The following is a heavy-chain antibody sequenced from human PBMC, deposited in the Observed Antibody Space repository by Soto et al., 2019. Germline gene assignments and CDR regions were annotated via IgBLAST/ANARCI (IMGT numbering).Heavy chain of an antibody. J-gene: IGHJ6*03. Sequence: QVQLVESGGGVVQPGRSLRLSCAASGFTFSSYGMHWVRQAPGKGLEWVAVIWSDGSNKYYADSVKGRFTISRDNSKNTLYLQMNSLRAEDTAVYYCAREGLGMTTVTTSYYYPYMDVWGQGTTVTVSS. V-gene: IGHV3-33*01. CDR2: IWSDGSNK. D-gene: IGHD4-17*01. CDR1: GFTFSSYG. CDR3: AREGLGMTTVTTSYYYPYMDV.